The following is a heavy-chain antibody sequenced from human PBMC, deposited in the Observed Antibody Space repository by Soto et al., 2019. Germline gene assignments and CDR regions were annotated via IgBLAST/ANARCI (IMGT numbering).Heavy chain of an antibody. CDR2: IYHSGST. J-gene: IGHJ4*02. V-gene: IGHV4-4*02. Sequence: QVQLQESGPGLVKPSGTLSLTCAVSGGSISSSNWWSWVRQPPGKGLGWIGEIYHSGSTNYNPSLKSRVTISVDKSKNQFSLNLSSVTAADTAVYYCASRNCSGGSCYSVDYWGQGTLVTVSS. CDR1: GGSISSSNW. CDR3: ASRNCSGGSCYSVDY. D-gene: IGHD2-15*01.